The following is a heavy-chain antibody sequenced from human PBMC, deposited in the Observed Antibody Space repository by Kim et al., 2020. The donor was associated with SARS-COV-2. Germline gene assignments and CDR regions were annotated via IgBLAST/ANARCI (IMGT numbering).Heavy chain of an antibody. V-gene: IGHV3-30*18. CDR2: ISYDGSNK. CDR1: GFTFSSYG. J-gene: IGHJ4*02. CDR3: AKDVSSWYGFDY. D-gene: IGHD6-13*01. Sequence: GGSLRLSCAASGFTFSSYGMHWVRQAPGKGLEWVAVISYDGSNKYYADSVKGRFTISRDNSKNTLYLQMNSLRAEDTAVYYCAKDVSSWYGFDYWGQGTLVTVSS.